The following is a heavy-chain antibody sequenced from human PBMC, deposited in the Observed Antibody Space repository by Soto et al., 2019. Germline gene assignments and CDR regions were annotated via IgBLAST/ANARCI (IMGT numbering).Heavy chain of an antibody. CDR1: GGTFSSYA. CDR3: ARVTSTMVRGVTHYYGMDV. Sequence: SVKVSYKASGGTFSSYAISWVRQAPRQGREWMGGIIPIFGTANYAQKFQARVTSTADKSTSTAYMELSSLRSEDTAVYYCARVTSTMVRGVTHYYGMDVWVQGTTVTVSS. V-gene: IGHV1-69*06. CDR2: IIPIFGTA. J-gene: IGHJ6*02. D-gene: IGHD3-10*01.